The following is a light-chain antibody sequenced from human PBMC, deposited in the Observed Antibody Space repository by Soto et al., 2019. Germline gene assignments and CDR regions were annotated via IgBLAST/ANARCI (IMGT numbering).Light chain of an antibody. CDR1: QSIISNF. CDR2: DSS. J-gene: IGKJ2*01. CDR3: QQTFHSPRT. V-gene: IGKV3-20*01. Sequence: ELVLTQSPGTLSLSPGETASLSCWASQSIISNFLAWYQQRRGQPPRLLIYDSSRRASGIPARFTGSGSGTAFTLTISRVEPEDSAVYYCQQTFHSPRTFGHGTSLEI.